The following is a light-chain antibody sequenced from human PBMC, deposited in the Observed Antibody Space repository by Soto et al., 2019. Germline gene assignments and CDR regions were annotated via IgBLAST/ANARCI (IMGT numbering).Light chain of an antibody. Sequence: EIVLAQSPGTLSLSPGESATLSCRASQSVSSSFLAWYQQKAGQAPRLLIYGASRRATGIPDRFSGSGSGTDFTLTISRLEPEDFAVYYCLQDFNVPHTFGGGTKVEVK. V-gene: IGKV3-20*01. CDR1: QSVSSSF. CDR2: GAS. CDR3: LQDFNVPHT. J-gene: IGKJ4*01.